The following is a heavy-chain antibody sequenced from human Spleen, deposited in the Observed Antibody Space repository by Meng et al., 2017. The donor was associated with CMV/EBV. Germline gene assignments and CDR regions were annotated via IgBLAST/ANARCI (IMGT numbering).Heavy chain of an antibody. CDR2: IKQDGSEK. J-gene: IGHJ4*02. CDR3: ARGGGSNYGVDY. CDR1: GFTFSSYW. V-gene: IGHV3-7*03. D-gene: IGHD4-11*01. Sequence: GTLKISCAASGFTFSSYWMSWVRQAPGKGLEWVANIKQDGSEKYYVDSVKGRFTISRDNAKNSVYLQMNSLRVEDTALYYCARGGGSNYGVDYWGQGTLVTVSS.